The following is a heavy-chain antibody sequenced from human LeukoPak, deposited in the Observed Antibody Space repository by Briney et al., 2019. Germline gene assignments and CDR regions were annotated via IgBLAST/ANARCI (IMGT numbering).Heavy chain of an antibody. CDR3: ARGMPDHYYSFTY. CDR1: GGSINNYY. D-gene: IGHD3-22*01. Sequence: SETLSLTCTVSGGSINNYYWSWIRQPPGKGLEWIGYISYSGSTNYNPSLKSRVTISVDTSKNQFSLRLSSVTAADTAVYYCARGMPDHYYSFTYWGQGTLVTVSS. V-gene: IGHV4-59*01. J-gene: IGHJ4*02. CDR2: ISYSGST.